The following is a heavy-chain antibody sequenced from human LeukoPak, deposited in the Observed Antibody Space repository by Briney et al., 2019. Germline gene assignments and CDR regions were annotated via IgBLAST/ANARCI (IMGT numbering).Heavy chain of an antibody. CDR1: GFTFSSYA. Sequence: GGSLRLSCAASGFTFSSYAMHWARQAPGKGLEGGAVISYDGSNKYYADSVKGRFTISRDNSKNTLYLQMNSLRAEDTAVYYCARDRWSGSEVRGDYYFDYWGQGTLVTVSS. D-gene: IGHD3-10*01. J-gene: IGHJ4*02. V-gene: IGHV3-30-3*01. CDR2: ISYDGSNK. CDR3: ARDRWSGSEVRGDYYFDY.